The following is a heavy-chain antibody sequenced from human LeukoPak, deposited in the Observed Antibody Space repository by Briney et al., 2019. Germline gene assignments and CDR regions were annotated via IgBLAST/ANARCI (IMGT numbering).Heavy chain of an antibody. CDR1: GGSINSYY. CDR3: ARVGDGNFDY. CDR2: IYYSGNT. V-gene: IGHV4-59*01. Sequence: SETLSLTCTVSGGSINSYYWSWIRQPPGKGLEWIGYIYYSGNTNKNPSLKSRLIISIDTSKNQFSLKLSSVTAADTAVYYCARVGDGNFDYWGQGTLVTVSS. J-gene: IGHJ4*02.